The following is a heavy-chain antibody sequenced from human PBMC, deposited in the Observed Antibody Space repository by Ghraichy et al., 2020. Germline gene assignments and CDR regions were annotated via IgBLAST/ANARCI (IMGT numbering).Heavy chain of an antibody. CDR1: GFTFSSYA. V-gene: IGHV3-23*01. CDR2: ISGSGGST. D-gene: IGHD3-3*01. CDR3: AKVSYDFWSGYQTFDY. Sequence: GGSLRLSCAASGFTFSSYAMSWVRQAPGKGLEWVSAISGSGGSTYYADSVKGRFTISRDNSKNTLYLQMNSLRAEDTAVYYCAKVSYDFWSGYQTFDYWGQGTLVTVSS. J-gene: IGHJ4*02.